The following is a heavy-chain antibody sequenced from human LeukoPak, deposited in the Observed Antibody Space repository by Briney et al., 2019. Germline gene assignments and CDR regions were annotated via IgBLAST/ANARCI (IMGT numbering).Heavy chain of an antibody. J-gene: IGHJ4*02. V-gene: IGHV1-8*02. CDR2: MNPNSGNT. CDR1: GYTFTSYY. CDR3: ARGPPGYCSGGSCHLRDY. Sequence: GASVKVSCKASGYTFTSYYMHWVRQATGQGLEWMGWMNPNSGNTGYAQKFQGRVTMTRNTSISTAYMELSSLRSEDTAVYYCARGPPGYCSGGSCHLRDYWGQGTLVTVSS. D-gene: IGHD2-15*01.